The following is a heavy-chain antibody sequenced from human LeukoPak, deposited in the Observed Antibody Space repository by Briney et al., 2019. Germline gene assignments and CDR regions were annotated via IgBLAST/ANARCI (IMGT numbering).Heavy chain of an antibody. Sequence: GGSLRLSCAASGFTFSTYDVHWVRQAPGKGLEWVAFISYDGSNKYYADSVKGRFTISRDNSKNTLYLQMNSLRAEDTAVYYCATSPLRGHFDYWGQGTLVTVSS. V-gene: IGHV3-30*03. J-gene: IGHJ4*02. D-gene: IGHD4-17*01. CDR1: GFTFSTYD. CDR2: ISYDGSNK. CDR3: ATSPLRGHFDY.